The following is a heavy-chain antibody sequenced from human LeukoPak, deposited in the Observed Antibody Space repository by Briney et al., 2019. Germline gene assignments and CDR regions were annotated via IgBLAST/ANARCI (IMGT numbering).Heavy chain of an antibody. V-gene: IGHV1-8*03. CDR3: ARDRVFAVAAKRYVGY. CDR2: MNPNSGNT. D-gene: IGHD6-19*01. Sequence: GASVKVSCKASGYTFTSYDINWVRQATGQGLEWMGWMNPNSGNTGYAQKFQGRVTITRNTSISTAYMELSSLRSEDTAVYYCARDRVFAVAAKRYVGYWGQGTLVTVSS. J-gene: IGHJ4*02. CDR1: GYTFTSYD.